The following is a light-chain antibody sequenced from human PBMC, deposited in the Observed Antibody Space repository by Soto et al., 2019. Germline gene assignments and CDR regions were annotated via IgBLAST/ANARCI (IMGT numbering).Light chain of an antibody. CDR1: QSVTNRY. CDR3: QQYGSSPGT. V-gene: IGKV3-20*01. CDR2: GAS. J-gene: IGKJ1*01. Sequence: VLTQSPGTLSLSPGERATLSCRASQSVTNRYLAWYRQKPGQAPRLLIFGASIRDTGIPDRFSGSGSGTDFTLTINRLEPEDFAVYYCQQYGSSPGTFRQGTKV.